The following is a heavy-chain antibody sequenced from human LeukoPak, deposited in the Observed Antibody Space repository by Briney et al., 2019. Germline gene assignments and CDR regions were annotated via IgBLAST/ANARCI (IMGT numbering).Heavy chain of an antibody. D-gene: IGHD2-15*01. CDR3: AGGGDMNWFDP. V-gene: IGHV4-59*08. J-gene: IGHJ5*02. Sequence: SETLSLTCTGSGGSISSYYWSWFRQPPGKGLEWIGYIYYSGSTSYNPSLKSRVTISVDTSKNQFSLKLSSVTAADTAVYYCAGGGDMNWFDPWGQGTLVTVSS. CDR2: IYYSGST. CDR1: GGSISSYY.